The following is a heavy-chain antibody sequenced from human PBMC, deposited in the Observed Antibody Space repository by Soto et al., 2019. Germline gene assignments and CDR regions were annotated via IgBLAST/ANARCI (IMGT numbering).Heavy chain of an antibody. CDR3: ARERGRRIEY. Sequence: EVQLVESGGGLIQPGGSVRLSCAASGFIVSDSYMTWVRQAPGKGLEWVSIIYSGGNTYYADSVKGRFTISRDNSNNTLYLQMNSLRGEDTAVYYCARERGRRIEYWGQGTLVTVSS. CDR2: IYSGGNT. V-gene: IGHV3-53*01. CDR1: GFIVSDSY. J-gene: IGHJ4*02.